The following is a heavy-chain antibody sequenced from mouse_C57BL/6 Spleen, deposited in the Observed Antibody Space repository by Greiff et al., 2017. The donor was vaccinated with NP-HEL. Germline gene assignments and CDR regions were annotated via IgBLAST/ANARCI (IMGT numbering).Heavy chain of an antibody. J-gene: IGHJ3*01. CDR2: ISYDGSN. CDR3: AKIYYDYTGFAY. D-gene: IGHD2-4*01. Sequence: DVQLQESGPGLVKPSQSLSLTCSVTGYSITSGYYWNWIRQFPGNKLEWMGYISYDGSNNYNPSLKNRISITRDTSKNQFFLKLNSVTTEDTATYDCAKIYYDYTGFAYWGQGTLVTVSA. V-gene: IGHV3-6*01. CDR1: GYSITSGYY.